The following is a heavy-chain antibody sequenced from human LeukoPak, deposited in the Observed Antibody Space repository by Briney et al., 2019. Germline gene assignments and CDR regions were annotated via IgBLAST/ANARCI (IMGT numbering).Heavy chain of an antibody. CDR3: ASPIAAAGFDAFDI. Sequence: GGSLRLSCAASGFTFSRHSMNWVRQAPGKGLEWVSSISSSSIYIYYADSVKGRFTISRDNAKNSLYLQMNSLRAEDTAVYYCASPIAAAGFDAFDIWGQGTMVTVSS. CDR1: GFTFSRHS. CDR2: ISSSSIYI. D-gene: IGHD6-13*01. J-gene: IGHJ3*02. V-gene: IGHV3-21*01.